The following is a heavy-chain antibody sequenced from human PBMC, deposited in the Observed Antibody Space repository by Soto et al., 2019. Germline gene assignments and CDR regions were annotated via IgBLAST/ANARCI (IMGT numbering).Heavy chain of an antibody. CDR1: GGSISSYY. V-gene: IGHV4-4*07. J-gene: IGHJ5*02. CDR2: IYTTGST. D-gene: IGHD6-13*01. CDR3: AREGPGYSSSWHGVAGWFDP. Sequence: QVQLQESGPGLVKPSETLSLTCTVSGGSISSYYWSWIRQSAGKGLEWIGRIYTTGSTNYNPSLKSRGTMSVDTSKNQFSLKLNSVTAADTAVYYCAREGPGYSSSWHGVAGWFDPWGQGTLVTVSS.